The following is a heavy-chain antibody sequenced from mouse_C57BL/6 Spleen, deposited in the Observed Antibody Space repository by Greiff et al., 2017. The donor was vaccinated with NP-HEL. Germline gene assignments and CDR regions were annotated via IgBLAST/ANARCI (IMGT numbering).Heavy chain of an antibody. Sequence: VQLQQSDAELVKPGASVKISCKVSGYTFTDHTIHWMKQRPEQGLEWIGYIYPRDGSTKYNEKFKGKATLTADKSSSTAYMKLNSLTSEDSAVYFCARRPYYYGSSYNWYFDVWGTGTTVTVSS. CDR3: ARRPYYYGSSYNWYFDV. D-gene: IGHD1-1*01. V-gene: IGHV1-78*01. CDR1: GYTFTDHT. J-gene: IGHJ1*03. CDR2: IYPRDGST.